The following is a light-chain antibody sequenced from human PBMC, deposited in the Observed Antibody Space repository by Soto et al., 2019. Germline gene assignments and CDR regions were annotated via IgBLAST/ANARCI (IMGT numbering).Light chain of an antibody. CDR2: AAS. J-gene: IGKJ1*01. CDR1: HSFSIY. CDR3: QQRYSTPWT. Sequence: DIQMTQSPSSLSASVGDRVTITCRTSHSFSIYLNWYQQRPGKAPKLLIYAASSLGSGVPSRFSGSGSGTDFTLTISSLQPEDISTYYCQQRYSTPWTFGQWTKVEIK. V-gene: IGKV1-39*01.